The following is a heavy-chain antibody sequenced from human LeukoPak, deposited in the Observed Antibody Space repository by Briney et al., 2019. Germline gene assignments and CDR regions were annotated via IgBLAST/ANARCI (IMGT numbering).Heavy chain of an antibody. D-gene: IGHD6-19*01. CDR2: ISGSGGST. V-gene: IGHV3-23*01. CDR1: GFTFSSYG. J-gene: IGHJ4*02. Sequence: GSLRLSCAASGFTFSSYGMSWVRQAPGKGLEWVSAISGSGGSTYYADSVKGRFTISRDNSKNTLYLQMNSLRAEDTAVYYCAKIPTSSGWSHFDYRGQGTLVTVSS. CDR3: AKIPTSSGWSHFDY.